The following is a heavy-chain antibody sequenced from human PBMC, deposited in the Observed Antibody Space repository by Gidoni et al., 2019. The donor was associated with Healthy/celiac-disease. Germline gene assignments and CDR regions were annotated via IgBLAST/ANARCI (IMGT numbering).Heavy chain of an antibody. J-gene: IGHJ3*02. Sequence: QVQLVESGGGVVQPGRSLRLSCSASGFPFSSYGMHWVRQAPGTGLEWVAVIWYDGSNKYYADSVKGRFTISRDNSKNTLYLQMNSLRAEDTAVYYCARDGGGGSDAFDIWGQGTMVTVSS. CDR1: GFPFSSYG. V-gene: IGHV3-33*01. CDR2: IWYDGSNK. D-gene: IGHD3-16*01. CDR3: ARDGGGGSDAFDI.